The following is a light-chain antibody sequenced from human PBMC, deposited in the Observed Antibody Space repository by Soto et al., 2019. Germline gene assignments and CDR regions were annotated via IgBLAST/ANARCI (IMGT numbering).Light chain of an antibody. CDR1: SGSVSTSYY. V-gene: IGLV8-61*01. Sequence: QTVVTQEPSFSVSPGGTVTLTCGLSSGSVSTSYYPSWYQQTPGQAPRTLIYNTNTRSSGVPDRFSGSILGNKAALTITGAQADDECDYYCVLYIGSGISVFGGGTKLTVL. J-gene: IGLJ3*02. CDR2: NTN. CDR3: VLYIGSGISV.